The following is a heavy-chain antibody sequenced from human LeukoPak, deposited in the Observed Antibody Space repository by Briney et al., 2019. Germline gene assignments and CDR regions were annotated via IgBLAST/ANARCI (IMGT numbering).Heavy chain of an antibody. D-gene: IGHD6-13*01. CDR3: AREGDSGSVGWFDP. CDR1: GGSFSSYY. CDR2: IYYSGST. Sequence: PSETLSLTCTVSGGSFSSYYWSWIRQPPGKGLEWIGYIYYSGSTDYNPSLKSRVTISVETSKNQFSLNLSSVTAADTAVYYCAREGDSGSVGWFDPWGQGTLVTVSS. J-gene: IGHJ5*02. V-gene: IGHV4-59*01.